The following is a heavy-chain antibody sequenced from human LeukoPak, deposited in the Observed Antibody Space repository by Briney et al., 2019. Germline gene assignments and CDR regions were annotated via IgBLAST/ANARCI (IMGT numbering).Heavy chain of an antibody. CDR2: IYYSGST. D-gene: IGHD3-16*02. Sequence: SETLSLTCTVSGGSISSSSYYWGWIRQPPGKGLEWIGSIYYSGSTYYNPSLKSRVTISVDTSKNQFSLKLSSVTAADTAVYYCARMGGTMITFGGVIVKSWFDPWGQGTLVTVSS. CDR3: ARMGGTMITFGGVIVKSWFDP. V-gene: IGHV4-39*01. J-gene: IGHJ5*02. CDR1: GGSISSSSYY.